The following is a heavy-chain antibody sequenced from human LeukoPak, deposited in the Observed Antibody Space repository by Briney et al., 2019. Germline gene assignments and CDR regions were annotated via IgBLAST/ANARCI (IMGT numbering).Heavy chain of an antibody. CDR3: ARAGAYRFDY. CDR2: INTDTRGT. CDR1: GFTFTDYW. J-gene: IGHJ4*02. V-gene: IGHV3-74*01. Sequence: GESLKISCAASGFTFTDYWMHWVRQAPGKGLVWVSIINTDTRGTYYADSVKGRFTISRDNAKNTLSLQMNSLRAEDTAVYYCARAGAYRFDYWGQGTLVTVSS. D-gene: IGHD3-16*01.